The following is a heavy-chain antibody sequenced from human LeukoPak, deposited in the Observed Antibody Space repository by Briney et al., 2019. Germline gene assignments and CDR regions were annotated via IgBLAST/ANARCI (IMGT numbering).Heavy chain of an antibody. V-gene: IGHV4-39*01. Sequence: PSETLSLTCTVSGGSISTNSYYWGWIRQPPGKGLKWIGSIYYSGSTYYNPSLRSRVTISVNTSKNQFSLKLSSVTATDTAVYYCARGIRGVMGNWFDPWGQGTLVTVSS. J-gene: IGHJ5*02. CDR2: IYYSGST. CDR3: ARGIRGVMGNWFDP. CDR1: GGSISTNSYY. D-gene: IGHD3-10*01.